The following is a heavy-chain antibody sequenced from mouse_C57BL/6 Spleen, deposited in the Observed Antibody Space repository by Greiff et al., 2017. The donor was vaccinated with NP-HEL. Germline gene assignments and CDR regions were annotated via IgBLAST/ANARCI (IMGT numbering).Heavy chain of an antibody. D-gene: IGHD4-1*01. V-gene: IGHV1-42*01. Sequence: EVQLQQSGPELVKPGASVKISCKASGYSFTGYYMNWVKQSPEKSLEWIGEINPSTGGTTYNQKFKAKATLTVDKSSSTAYMQLKSLTSEDSAVYYCARRVPGFDYWGQGTTRTVSS. CDR1: GYSFTGYY. J-gene: IGHJ2*01. CDR3: ARRVPGFDY. CDR2: INPSTGGT.